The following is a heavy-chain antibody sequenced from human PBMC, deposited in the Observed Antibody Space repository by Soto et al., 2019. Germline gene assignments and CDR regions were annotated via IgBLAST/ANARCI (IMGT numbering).Heavy chain of an antibody. J-gene: IGHJ4*02. V-gene: IGHV1-69*01. CDR1: GGTFSSYA. CDR2: IIPIFGTA. D-gene: IGHD4-17*01. Sequence: QVQLVQSGAEVKKPGSSVKVSCKASGGTFSSYAISWVRQAPGQGLEWMGRIIPIFGTANYAQKFQGRVTITADESTSTAYMELRSLGSEDTAVYYCARDDYGDYFSGAIVCSWGQGTLVTVSS. CDR3: ARDDYGDYFSGAIVCS.